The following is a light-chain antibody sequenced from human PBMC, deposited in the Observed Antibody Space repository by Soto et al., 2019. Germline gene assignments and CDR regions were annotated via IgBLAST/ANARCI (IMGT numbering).Light chain of an antibody. V-gene: IGKV1-39*01. Sequence: DIQMTQSPSSLSASVGDRVTITCRASQSIGTNLNWYHQKPGKAPNLLIYDASSLQSGVPSRCSGSGSGTDFTLTISSLQPEDFATYFCQQYYSFPRTFGQGTKREIK. CDR3: QQYYSFPRT. J-gene: IGKJ2*01. CDR2: DAS. CDR1: QSIGTN.